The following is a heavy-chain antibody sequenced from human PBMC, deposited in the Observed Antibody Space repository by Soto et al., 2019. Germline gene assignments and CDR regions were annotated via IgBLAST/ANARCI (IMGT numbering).Heavy chain of an antibody. Sequence: QVQLVQSGAEVKKPGASLKVSCKASGYTFTAYYIQWVRQAPGQGLEWMGWNNPINGATNYAQKFQGRVTMTRVTSKPTAYMGPRSLRTDATATYYRVRQELVTVASASAKWFAPWGQGTLVTVTP. CDR1: GYTFTAYY. D-gene: IGHD2-21*02. CDR2: NNPINGAT. CDR3: VRQELVTVASASAKWFAP. J-gene: IGHJ5*02. V-gene: IGHV1-2*02.